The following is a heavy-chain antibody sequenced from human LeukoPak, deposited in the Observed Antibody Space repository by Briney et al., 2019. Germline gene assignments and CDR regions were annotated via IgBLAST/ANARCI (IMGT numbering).Heavy chain of an antibody. V-gene: IGHV4-31*03. J-gene: IGHJ6*02. CDR1: GGSISSGGYY. CDR2: IYYSGST. D-gene: IGHD3-10*01. Sequence: SRTLSLTCTVSGGSISSGGYYWSWIRQHPGKGLEWIGYIYYSGSTYYNPSLKSRVTISVDTSKNQFSLKLSSVTAADTAVYYCARTPFGPDYYGSGNYGMDVWGQGTTVTVSS. CDR3: ARTPFGPDYYGSGNYGMDV.